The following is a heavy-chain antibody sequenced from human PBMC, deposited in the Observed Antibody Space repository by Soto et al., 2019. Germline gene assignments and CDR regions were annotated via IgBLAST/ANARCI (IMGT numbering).Heavy chain of an antibody. CDR2: INHSGST. V-gene: IGHV4-34*01. CDR1: GGSFSGYY. D-gene: IGHD2-8*02. J-gene: IGHJ4*02. CDR3: ASDKITGNFYY. Sequence: SDTLSLTCAVYGGSFSGYYWTWIRQPPGTGLEWIGEINHSGSTNYNPSLKSRVTISVDTSKNQFSLKLTSVTAADTAVYYCASDKITGNFYYCGQGTLLTVSS.